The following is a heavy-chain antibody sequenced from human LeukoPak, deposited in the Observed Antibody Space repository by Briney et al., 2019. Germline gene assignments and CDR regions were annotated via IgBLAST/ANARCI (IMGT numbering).Heavy chain of an antibody. CDR3: ARVTKYDNSRDNSFMDV. CDR1: DASISGTPYF. D-gene: IGHD4-17*01. CDR2: IHYSGTV. J-gene: IGHJ6*03. V-gene: IGHV4-39*06. Sequence: SETLSLTCTVSDASISGTPYFWGWFRQPPGKGPEWIGNIHYSGTVYYNPSLRSRATISVDTSKNQFPLRLSSMTAADTAVYFCARVTKYDNSRDNSFMDVWGKGTTVTVSS.